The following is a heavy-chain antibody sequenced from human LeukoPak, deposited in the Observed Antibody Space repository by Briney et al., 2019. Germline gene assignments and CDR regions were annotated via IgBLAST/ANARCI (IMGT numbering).Heavy chain of an antibody. CDR1: GYTFTGYY. V-gene: IGHV1-2*02. J-gene: IGHJ3*02. D-gene: IGHD5-18*01. Sequence: ASVKVSCKASGYTFTGYYMHWVRQAPGQGLEWMGWINPNSGGTNYAQKFQGRVTMTRDTSISTAYMELSRLRSDDTAVYYCARGETWIQLWHAFDIWGQGTMVTVSS. CDR2: INPNSGGT. CDR3: ARGETWIQLWHAFDI.